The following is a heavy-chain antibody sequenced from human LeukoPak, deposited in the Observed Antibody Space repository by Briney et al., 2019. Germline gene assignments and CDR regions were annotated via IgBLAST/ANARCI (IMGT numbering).Heavy chain of an antibody. CDR3: VRAYCGDDCYNYHFDH. D-gene: IGHD2-21*02. Sequence: PGGSLRLSCVASGFTFSNYEMNWVRQAPGKGPEWVSYITKTGNSKYYADSVKGRFAVSRDDANKSLYLQMDSLGAEDMAVYYCVRAYCGDDCYNYHFDHWGQGTLVTVSS. CDR2: ITKTGNSK. CDR1: GFTFSNYE. V-gene: IGHV3-48*03. J-gene: IGHJ4*02.